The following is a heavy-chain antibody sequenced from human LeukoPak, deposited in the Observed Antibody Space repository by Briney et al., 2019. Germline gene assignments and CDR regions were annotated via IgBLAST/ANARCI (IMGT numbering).Heavy chain of an antibody. J-gene: IGHJ5*02. D-gene: IGHD2-15*01. CDR2: MYHSGNT. CDR1: GYSISSGYY. CDR3: ARHDVGYCTDGSCYSGLDP. V-gene: IGHV4-38-2*02. Sequence: TPSETLSLTCTVSGYSISSGYYWGWIRQPPGKGLEWIGSMYHSGNTYYNPSLKSRVTISMDTSKNQLSLKLSSVTATDAGVYYCARHDVGYCTDGSCYSGLDPWGQGILVTVSS.